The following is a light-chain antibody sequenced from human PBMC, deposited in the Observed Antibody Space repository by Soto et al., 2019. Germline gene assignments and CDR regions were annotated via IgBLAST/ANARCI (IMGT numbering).Light chain of an antibody. Sequence: DIQMTQSPSAMAASVGDRVTITCRASQGINDYVAWFQQKPGQVPNRLLLGVSTLESGVPSRFSGRGSGTAFTLTINSLQPEDFANYYCLQPTYYPRYAFGQGTRREVK. CDR3: LQPTYYPRYA. CDR1: QGINDY. J-gene: IGKJ5*01. CDR2: GVS. V-gene: IGKV1-17*03.